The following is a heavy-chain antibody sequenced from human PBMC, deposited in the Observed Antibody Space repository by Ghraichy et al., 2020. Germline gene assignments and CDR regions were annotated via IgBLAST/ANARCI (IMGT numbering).Heavy chain of an antibody. CDR3: ATLGLLGVSLFWGGDGMDV. J-gene: IGHJ6*02. D-gene: IGHD3-16*01. Sequence: SETLSLTCTVSGGSISSSSYYWGWIRQPPGKGLEWIGSIYYSGSTYYNPSLKSRVTISVDTSKNQFSLKLSSVTAADTAVYYCATLGLLGVSLFWGGDGMDVWGQGTTVTVSS. CDR2: IYYSGST. CDR1: GGSISSSSYY. V-gene: IGHV4-39*01.